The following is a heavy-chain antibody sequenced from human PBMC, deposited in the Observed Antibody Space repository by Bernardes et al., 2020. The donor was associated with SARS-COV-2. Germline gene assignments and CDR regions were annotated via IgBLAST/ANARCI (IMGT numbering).Heavy chain of an antibody. CDR2: IYYSGST. CDR3: ARQGVVRYFDWGYYYYGMDV. CDR1: GGSISSSSYY. D-gene: IGHD3-9*01. Sequence: SEPLSLTCTVSGGSISSSSYYWGWLLQPPGKGLEWIGSIYYSGSTYYNPSLKSRVTISVDTSKNQFSLKLSSVTAADTAVYYCARQGVVRYFDWGYYYYGMDVWGQGTTVTVSS. J-gene: IGHJ6*02. V-gene: IGHV4-39*01.